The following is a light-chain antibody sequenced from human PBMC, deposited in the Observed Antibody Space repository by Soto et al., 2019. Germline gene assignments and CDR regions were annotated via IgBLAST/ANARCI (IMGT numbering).Light chain of an antibody. CDR1: QSVSSN. CDR2: GAS. Sequence: EIVMTQSPATLSVSPGERATLSCRASQSVSSNLAWYQQKPGQAPRLLIYGASTRATGIPARFSGSGSGTEFTLIISSLQSEDVVVYYCQQYYNWPPYTFGQGTKLEIK. J-gene: IGKJ2*01. V-gene: IGKV3-15*01. CDR3: QQYYNWPPYT.